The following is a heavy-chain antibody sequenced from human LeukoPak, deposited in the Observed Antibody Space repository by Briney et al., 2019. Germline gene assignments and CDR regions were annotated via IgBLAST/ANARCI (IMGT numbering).Heavy chain of an antibody. CDR2: MDHSGRT. CDR3: ARGPVIAVTGWGPWELPPAGHDY. V-gene: IGHV4-4*02. CDR1: GGSISSSNW. J-gene: IGHJ4*02. D-gene: IGHD6-19*01. Sequence: SGTLSLTCAVSGGSISSSNWWTWVRQPPGKGLEWIGEMDHSGRTNYNPSLKRRVTISVDKSKNQFSLKLSSVTAADTAIYHCARGPVIAVTGWGPWELPPAGHDYWGQGTLVTVSS.